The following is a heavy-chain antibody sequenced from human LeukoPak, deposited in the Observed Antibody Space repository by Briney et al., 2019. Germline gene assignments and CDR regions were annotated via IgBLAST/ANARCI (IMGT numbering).Heavy chain of an antibody. CDR1: GGSISSLY. CDR3: ARHRAYSSSSPFDY. CDR2: IYYTRSA. J-gene: IGHJ4*02. D-gene: IGHD6-6*01. Sequence: SETLSLTCSVSGGSISSLYWSWIRQPPGKGLEWIGYIYYTRSANYNPSLKSRVTMFVDMSKNQFSLRLSSVTAADTAVYYCARHRAYSSSSPFDYWGQGTLVTVSS. V-gene: IGHV4-59*08.